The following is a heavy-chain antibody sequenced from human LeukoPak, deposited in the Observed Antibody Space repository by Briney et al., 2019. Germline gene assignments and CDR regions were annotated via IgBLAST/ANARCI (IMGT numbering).Heavy chain of an antibody. CDR1: GGSISSYY. CDR2: IYYSGST. D-gene: IGHD5-18*01. Sequence: SETLSLTCTVSGGSISSYYWSWIRQPPGKGLEWIGYIYYSGSTNYNPSLKSRVTISVDTSKNQFSLKLSSVTAADTAVYYCARDLGVMVRAFDIWGQGTMVTVSS. J-gene: IGHJ3*02. V-gene: IGHV4-59*01. CDR3: ARDLGVMVRAFDI.